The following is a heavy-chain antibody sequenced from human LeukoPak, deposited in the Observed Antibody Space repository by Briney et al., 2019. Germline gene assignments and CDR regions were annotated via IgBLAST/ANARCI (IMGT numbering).Heavy chain of an antibody. D-gene: IGHD3-10*01. V-gene: IGHV1-3*01. Sequence: ASVKVSCKASGYTFTSYAMHWVRQTPGQRLEWMGWINAGNGNTKYSQKFQGRVTITRDTSASTAYMELSSLRSEDTAVYYCAREWTMVRGVIIWGEPANRFDPWGQGTLVTVSS. J-gene: IGHJ5*02. CDR1: GYTFTSYA. CDR2: INAGNGNT. CDR3: AREWTMVRGVIIWGEPANRFDP.